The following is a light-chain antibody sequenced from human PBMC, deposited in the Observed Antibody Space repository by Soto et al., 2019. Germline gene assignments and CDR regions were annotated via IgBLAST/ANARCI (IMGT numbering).Light chain of an antibody. V-gene: IGKV3-20*01. CDR1: QCVSNNY. CDR3: QQYGSSGT. J-gene: IGKJ1*01. CDR2: GAS. Sequence: EIVLTQSTGTLPPPPGERATPSCRARQCVSNNYLAWYQQTPGQPPRLLIYGASNRATGSPDRFSGSGSGPDFTLTISRLEPDDFAGYYCQQYGSSGTFGQGTKVDI.